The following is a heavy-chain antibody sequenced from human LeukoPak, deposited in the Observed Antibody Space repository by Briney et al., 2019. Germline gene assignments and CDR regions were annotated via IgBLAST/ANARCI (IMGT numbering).Heavy chain of an antibody. V-gene: IGHV3-15*01. CDR3: TTYSASGSYHY. J-gene: IGHJ4*02. D-gene: IGHD3-10*01. CDR1: GFTFTNAW. CDR2: IKSKADGGTA. Sequence: GGSLRLSCAASGFTFTNAWMSWVRQAPGKGLEWVGRIKSKADGGTADYAAPVKGRFTISRDDSKTTLYLQMNSLKTEDTALYYCTTYSASGSYHYWGQRTLVTVSS.